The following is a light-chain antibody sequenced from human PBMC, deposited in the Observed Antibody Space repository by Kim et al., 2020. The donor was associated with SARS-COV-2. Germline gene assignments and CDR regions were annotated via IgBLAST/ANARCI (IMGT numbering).Light chain of an antibody. Sequence: FFTPSPATLSLSPGERATLSCRASQSVRSYLAWYQQKPGQAPRLLIYDASNSATGIPARFSGSGSGTDFTLTISSLEPEDFAVYYCQHRSNWPVTFGGGTKVDIK. CDR2: DAS. J-gene: IGKJ4*01. V-gene: IGKV3-11*01. CDR1: QSVRSY. CDR3: QHRSNWPVT.